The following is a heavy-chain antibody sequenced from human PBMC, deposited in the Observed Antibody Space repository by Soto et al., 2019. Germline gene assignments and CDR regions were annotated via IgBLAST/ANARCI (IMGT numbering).Heavy chain of an antibody. CDR2: INPNSGGT. V-gene: IGHV1-2*04. CDR1: GYTFTGYY. D-gene: IGHD7-27*01. J-gene: IGHJ3*02. CDR3: ARPTGDERLDAFDI. Sequence: ASVKVSCKASGYTFTGYYMHWVRQAPGQGLEWMGWINPNSGGTNYAQKFQGWVTMTRDTSISTAYMELSRLRSDDTAVYYCARPTGDERLDAFDIWGQGTMVTVSS.